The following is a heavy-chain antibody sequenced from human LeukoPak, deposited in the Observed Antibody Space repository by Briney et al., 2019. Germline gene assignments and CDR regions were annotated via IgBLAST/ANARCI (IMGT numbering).Heavy chain of an antibody. CDR2: IYYSGST. D-gene: IGHD3-3*01. V-gene: IGHV4-59*01. J-gene: IGHJ6*02. CDR3: ARGLFPYYDFWSGYHTYYYYGMDV. Sequence: SETLSLTCTVSGGSISSYYWSWIRQPPGKGLEWIGYIYYSGSTTYNPSLKSRVTISVDTSKNQFSLKLSSVTAADTAVYYCARGLFPYYDFWSGYHTYYYYGMDVWGQGTTVTVSS. CDR1: GGSISSYY.